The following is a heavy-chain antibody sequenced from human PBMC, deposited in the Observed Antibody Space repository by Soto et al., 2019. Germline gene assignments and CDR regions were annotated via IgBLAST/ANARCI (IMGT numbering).Heavy chain of an antibody. CDR1: GGSISSSDYY. Sequence: QLQLQESGPGLVKPSETLSLTCTVSGGSISSSDYYWGWIRQPPGKGLEWIGSIYYSGNTYYNPSLKSRVTISVDTSKNQFSLRLSSVTAADTAVYYSARQYCSGGVCYSPYYYGVDVWGPGTTVTVSS. D-gene: IGHD2-15*01. V-gene: IGHV4-39*01. J-gene: IGHJ6*02. CDR3: ARQYCSGGVCYSPYYYGVDV. CDR2: IYYSGNT.